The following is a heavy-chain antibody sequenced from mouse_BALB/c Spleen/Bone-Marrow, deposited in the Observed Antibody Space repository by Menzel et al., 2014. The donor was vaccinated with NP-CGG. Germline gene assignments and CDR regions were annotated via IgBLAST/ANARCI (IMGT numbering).Heavy chain of an antibody. CDR2: IDPETGGT. D-gene: IGHD2-14*01. J-gene: IGHJ4*01. CDR1: GYTFTDYD. V-gene: IGHV1-15*01. CDR3: RAYYRYDGYAMDY. Sequence: VKVVESGAELVRPGASVTLSCKASGYTFTDYDMHWVKQTPVHGLEWIGAIDPETGGTAYNQKFKGKATLTADKSSSTAYMELRSLTSEDSAVYYCRAYYRYDGYAMDYWGQGTSVTVSS.